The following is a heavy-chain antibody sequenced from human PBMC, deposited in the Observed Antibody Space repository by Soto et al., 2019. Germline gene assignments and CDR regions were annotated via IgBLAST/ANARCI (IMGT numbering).Heavy chain of an antibody. V-gene: IGHV4-59*01. J-gene: IGHJ5*02. CDR3: ARGKVTMVRGVINYWFDP. Sequence: PSETLSLTCTVSGGSISSYYWSWIRQPPGKGLEWIGYIYYSGSTNYNPSLKSRVTISVDTSKNQFSLKLSSVTAADTAVYYCARGKVTMVRGVINYWFDPWGRGTLVTVSS. D-gene: IGHD3-10*01. CDR2: IYYSGST. CDR1: GGSISSYY.